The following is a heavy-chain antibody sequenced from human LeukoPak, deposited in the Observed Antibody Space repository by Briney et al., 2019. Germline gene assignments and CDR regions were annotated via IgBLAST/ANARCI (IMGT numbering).Heavy chain of an antibody. D-gene: IGHD6-13*01. J-gene: IGHJ3*02. CDR1: YDSITPYY. Sequence: SETLSLSCSVSYDSITPYYWSWVRQPAGKGLEWIGRIYSSGDTNYNPSLKSRVTISVDTSKNQFSLKLSSVTAADTAIYYCATSIAAPGTSAFDIWGQGTVVTVSS. CDR2: IYSSGDT. CDR3: ATSIAAPGTSAFDI. V-gene: IGHV4-4*07.